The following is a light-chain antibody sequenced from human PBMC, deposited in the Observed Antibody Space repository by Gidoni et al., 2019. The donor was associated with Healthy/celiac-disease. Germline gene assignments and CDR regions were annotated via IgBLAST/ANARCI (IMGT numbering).Light chain of an antibody. Sequence: QSVLTQPPSASGTPGQRVIISCSGSSSNIGSNTVTWYQQLPVTAPKLIIYRNNQRPSGVPDRFSGSKSGTSASLAISGLQSEDEADYYCAAWDDSLNGPVFGGGTKLTVL. J-gene: IGLJ3*02. CDR3: AAWDDSLNGPV. CDR1: SSNIGSNT. CDR2: RNN. V-gene: IGLV1-44*01.